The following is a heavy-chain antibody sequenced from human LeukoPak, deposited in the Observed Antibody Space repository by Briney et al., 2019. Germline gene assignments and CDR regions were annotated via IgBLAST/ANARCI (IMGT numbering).Heavy chain of an antibody. D-gene: IGHD3-3*01. CDR3: AKTGLRSLEWDY. Sequence: GRSLRLSCAASGFTFSSYAMSCVRHDPRKGVEWVSAISGSGGSTYYADSVKGRFTISRDNSKNTLYRQLKSLRTEATAIYYCAKTGLRSLEWDYWGQGTLVTVSS. J-gene: IGHJ4*02. CDR1: GFTFSSYA. V-gene: IGHV3-23*01. CDR2: ISGSGGST.